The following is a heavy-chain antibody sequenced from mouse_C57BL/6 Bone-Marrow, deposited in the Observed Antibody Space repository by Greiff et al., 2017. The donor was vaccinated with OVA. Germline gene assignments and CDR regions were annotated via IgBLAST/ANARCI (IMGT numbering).Heavy chain of an antibody. J-gene: IGHJ1*03. V-gene: IGHV1-82*01. CDR2: IYPGDGDT. Sequence: QVQLQQSGPELVKPGASVKISCKASGYAFSSSWMNWVKQRPGKGLEWIGRIYPGDGDTNYNGKFKGKATLTADKSSSTAYMQLSSLTSEDSAVYFCARRASRSWYFDVWGTGTTVTVSS. D-gene: IGHD6-2*01. CDR3: ARRASRSWYFDV. CDR1: GYAFSSSW.